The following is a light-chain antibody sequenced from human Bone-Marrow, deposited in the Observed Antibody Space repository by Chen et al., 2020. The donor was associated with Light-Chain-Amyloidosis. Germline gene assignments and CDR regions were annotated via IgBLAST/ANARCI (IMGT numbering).Light chain of an antibody. CDR3: QSADSSGTYEVR. V-gene: IGLV3-25*03. CDR2: SDT. Sequence: SYDLTQPPSVTVSPGQTARITCSGDDLPTKYAYWYQQNPGQAPLLVIHSDTETPSGIFERFSGSSSGTTAKLTISGVQAEDEADYHGQSADSSGTYEVRFGGGTKLTVL. CDR1: DLPTKY. J-gene: IGLJ2*01.